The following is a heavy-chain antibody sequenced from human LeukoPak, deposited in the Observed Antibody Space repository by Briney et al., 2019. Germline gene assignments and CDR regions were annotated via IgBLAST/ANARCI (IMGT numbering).Heavy chain of an antibody. CDR2: VYHSGST. D-gene: IGHD3-22*01. Sequence: PSETLSLTCTVSGGSINAYYWSWIRQPPGKGLEWIGYVYHSGSTNYNPSLKSRVTMSVDTPNNQFSLKRSSVTAADTAMYYCAREGDYYDSGGYYRIDFWGQGTLVTVSS. CDR1: GGSINAYY. V-gene: IGHV4-59*01. J-gene: IGHJ4*02. CDR3: AREGDYYDSGGYYRIDF.